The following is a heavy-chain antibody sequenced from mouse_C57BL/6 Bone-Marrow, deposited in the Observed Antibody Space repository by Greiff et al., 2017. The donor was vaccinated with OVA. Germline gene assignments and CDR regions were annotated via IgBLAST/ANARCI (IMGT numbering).Heavy chain of an antibody. CDR3: ARGLWLRQEDYAMDY. Sequence: EVKLLESGPGLAKPSQTLSLTCSVTGYSITSDYWNWIRKFPGNKLEYMGYISYSGSTYYNPSLKSRISITRDTSKNQYYLQLNSVTTEDTATYYCARGLWLRQEDYAMDYWGQGTSVTVSS. CDR1: GYSITSDY. V-gene: IGHV3-8*01. CDR2: ISYSGST. J-gene: IGHJ4*01. D-gene: IGHD2-2*01.